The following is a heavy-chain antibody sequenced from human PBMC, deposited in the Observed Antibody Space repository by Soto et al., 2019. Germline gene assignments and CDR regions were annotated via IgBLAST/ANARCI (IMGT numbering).Heavy chain of an antibody. Sequence: LSLTCAASGFTFSSYWMSWVRQAPGKGLEWVANIKQDGSEKYYVDSVKGRFTISRDNAKNSLYLQMNSLRAEDTAVYYCARDLGDIVAVPAVDYWGQGTLVTVSS. CDR2: IKQDGSEK. D-gene: IGHD2-2*01. CDR1: GFTFSSYW. J-gene: IGHJ4*02. V-gene: IGHV3-7*01. CDR3: ARDLGDIVAVPAVDY.